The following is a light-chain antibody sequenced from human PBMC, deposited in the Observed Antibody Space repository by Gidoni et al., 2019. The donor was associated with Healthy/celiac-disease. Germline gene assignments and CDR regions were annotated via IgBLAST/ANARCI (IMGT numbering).Light chain of an antibody. CDR2: GAS. CDR3: QQYGSSLPLT. V-gene: IGKV3-20*01. J-gene: IGKJ4*01. CDR1: QSVSSSY. Sequence: EIVVTQSPGTLSLSPGERATLSCRASQSVSSSYLAWYQQKPGQAPRLLIYGASSRATGIPDRFSGSGSGTDFTLTISRLEPEDFAVYYCQQYGSSLPLTFGGXTKVEIK.